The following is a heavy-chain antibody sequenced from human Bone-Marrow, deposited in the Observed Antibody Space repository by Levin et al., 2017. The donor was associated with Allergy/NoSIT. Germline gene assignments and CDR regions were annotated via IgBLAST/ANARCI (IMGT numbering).Heavy chain of an antibody. CDR1: GYTFTDYY. V-gene: IGHV1-46*01. Sequence: GGSLRLSCKASGYTFTDYYPHWVRQAPGQGLEWMGILHPGTGATTYAQKFQGRVTMTRDTSTSTVYLELSSLTSDDTAVYFCARGEGGNYLLDYWGQGTLVTVSS. CDR3: ARGEGGNYLLDY. J-gene: IGHJ4*02. D-gene: IGHD1-26*01. CDR2: LHPGTGAT.